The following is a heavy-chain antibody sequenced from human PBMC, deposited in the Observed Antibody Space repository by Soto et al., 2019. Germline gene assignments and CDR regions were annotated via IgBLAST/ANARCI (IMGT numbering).Heavy chain of an antibody. J-gene: IGHJ6*02. CDR1: GYIFTAYS. D-gene: IGHD2-8*01. CDR3: ARDRGQFVLMLYAMRGPLYGMDV. Sequence: ASVKVSCKASGYIFTAYSMHWVRQAPGQGLEWMGGVNPSGGCTNYAQKFQGGITMTRDTSISTAYMELSRLRSDDTAVYYCARDRGQFVLMLYAMRGPLYGMDVWGQGTTFSAP. V-gene: IGHV1-2*02. CDR2: VNPSGGCT.